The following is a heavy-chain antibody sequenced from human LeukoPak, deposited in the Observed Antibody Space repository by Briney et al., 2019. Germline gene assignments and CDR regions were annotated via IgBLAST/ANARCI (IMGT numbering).Heavy chain of an antibody. D-gene: IGHD6-19*01. Sequence: GGSLRLSCAASGFTFSSYSMNWVRQAPGKGLEWASYISSSSSTIYYADSVKGRFTISRDNAKNSLYLQMNSLRDEDTAVYYCARDAVYSSGWYFGYWGQGTLVTVSS. CDR3: ARDAVYSSGWYFGY. J-gene: IGHJ4*02. CDR2: ISSSSSTI. CDR1: GFTFSSYS. V-gene: IGHV3-48*02.